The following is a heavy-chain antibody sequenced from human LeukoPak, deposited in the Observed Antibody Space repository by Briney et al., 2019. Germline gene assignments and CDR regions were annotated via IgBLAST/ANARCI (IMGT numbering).Heavy chain of an antibody. CDR1: GFTFSSYA. V-gene: IGHV3-23*01. D-gene: IGHD6-13*01. J-gene: IGHJ4*02. CDR3: AKSAVGAAGTFVFSDY. CDR2: ISGSGGST. Sequence: GGSLRLSCAASGFTFSSYAMSWVRQAPGKGLEWVSAISGSGGSTYYADSVKGRFTISRDNSKNTLYLQMNSLRAEDTAVYYCAKSAVGAAGTFVFSDYWGQGTLVTVSS.